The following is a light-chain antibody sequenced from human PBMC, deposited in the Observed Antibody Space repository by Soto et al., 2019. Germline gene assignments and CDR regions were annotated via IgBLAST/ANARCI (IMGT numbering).Light chain of an antibody. J-gene: IGKJ5*01. CDR2: AAS. V-gene: IGKV1-27*01. CDR1: QSISSY. CDR3: QQDNSAPLT. Sequence: DIELTQSPSSLSSSIGDRVTITCRASQSISSYLTWYQQKPGKAPKLLIYAASTLQSGVPSRFSGSGSGTDFTLTISSLQPEDVATYYCQQDNSAPLTFGQGTRLEFK.